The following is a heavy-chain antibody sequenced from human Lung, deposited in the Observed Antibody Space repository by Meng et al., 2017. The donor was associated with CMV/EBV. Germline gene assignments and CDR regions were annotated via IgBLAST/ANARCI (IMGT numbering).Heavy chain of an antibody. V-gene: IGHV4-34*01. J-gene: IGHJ6*02. D-gene: IGHD3-3*01. CDR2: INHSGST. CDR1: GGSFSGYY. Sequence: SXTXSLXCAVYGGSFSGYYWSWIRQPPGKGLEWIGEINHSGSTNYNPSLKSRVTISVDTSKNQFSLKLSSVTAADTAVYYCARTTYDFWSGIYYYYYYGMEVGXQGTXVTVSS. CDR3: ARTTYDFWSGIYYYYYYGMEV.